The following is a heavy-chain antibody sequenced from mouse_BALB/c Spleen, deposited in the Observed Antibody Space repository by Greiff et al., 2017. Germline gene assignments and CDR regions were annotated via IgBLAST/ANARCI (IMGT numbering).Heavy chain of an antibody. J-gene: IGHJ2*01. CDR3: ARDYYGSYFDY. CDR1: GFTFTDYY. CDR2: IRNKANGYTT. D-gene: IGHD2-1*01. Sequence: EVHLVESGGGLVQPGGSLRLSCATSGFTFTDYYMSWVRQPPGKALEWLGFIRNKANGYTTEYSASVKGRFTISRDNSQSILYLQMNTLRAEDSATYYCARDYYGSYFDYWGQGTTLTVSS. V-gene: IGHV7-3*02.